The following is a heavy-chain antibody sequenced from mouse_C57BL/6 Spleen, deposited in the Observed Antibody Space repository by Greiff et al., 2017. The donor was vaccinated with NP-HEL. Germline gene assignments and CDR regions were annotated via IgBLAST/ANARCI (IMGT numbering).Heavy chain of an antibody. Sequence: VQLQQSGAELMKPGASVKLSCKATGYTFTGYWIEWVKQRPGHGLEWIGEILPGSGSTNYNEKFKGKATFTADTSSNTAYMQLSSLTTEDSAIYYCARHLDYYGSSPYAMDYWGQGTSVTVSS. V-gene: IGHV1-9*01. CDR2: ILPGSGST. J-gene: IGHJ4*01. CDR3: ARHLDYYGSSPYAMDY. D-gene: IGHD1-1*01. CDR1: GYTFTGYW.